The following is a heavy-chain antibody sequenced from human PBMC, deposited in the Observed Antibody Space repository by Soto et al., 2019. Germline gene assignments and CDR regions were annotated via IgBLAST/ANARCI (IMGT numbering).Heavy chain of an antibody. D-gene: IGHD3-10*01. J-gene: IGHJ6*02. CDR1: GFTFNSYS. V-gene: IGHV3-48*02. Sequence: EVQLVESGGGLVQPGGSLRLSCAASGFTFNSYSMNWVRQAPGKGLEWVSYISSSSSTIYYADSVKGRFTISRDNAKNSVYLQMNSLRDEDTAVYYCARGVWFGELRGYYYYGMDVWGQGTTVTVSS. CDR3: ARGVWFGELRGYYYYGMDV. CDR2: ISSSSSTI.